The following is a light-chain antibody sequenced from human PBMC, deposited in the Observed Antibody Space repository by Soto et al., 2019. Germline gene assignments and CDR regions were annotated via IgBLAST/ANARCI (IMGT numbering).Light chain of an antibody. Sequence: DIQMTQSPSTLSASVGDRVTITCRASQSISTWLAWYQQKPGKAPKLLIYKASSLESGVPSRFSGSGSGTEFTLTISSLQPDDFATYYCQQYINRWTFGQGPKVDIK. CDR3: QQYINRWT. V-gene: IGKV1-5*03. J-gene: IGKJ1*01. CDR2: KAS. CDR1: QSISTW.